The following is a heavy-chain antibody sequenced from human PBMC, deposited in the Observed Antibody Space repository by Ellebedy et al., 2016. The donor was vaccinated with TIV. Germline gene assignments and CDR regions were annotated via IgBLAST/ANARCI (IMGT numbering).Heavy chain of an antibody. V-gene: IGHV4-34*01. D-gene: IGHD3-10*01. Sequence: SETLSLXXAVYVGSFSDYYWTWIRQPPGKGLEWIGEINHSGSTNYNPSLKSRVTISVDTSKNQFSLKLRSVTAADTAVYYCARDLYGSGRGSVDPWGQGTLVTVSS. CDR1: VGSFSDYY. CDR2: INHSGST. CDR3: ARDLYGSGRGSVDP. J-gene: IGHJ5*02.